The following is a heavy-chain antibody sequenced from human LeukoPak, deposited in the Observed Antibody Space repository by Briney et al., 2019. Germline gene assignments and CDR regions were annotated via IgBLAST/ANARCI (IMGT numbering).Heavy chain of an antibody. CDR3: ARGGSSSSWYPFDY. Sequence: LPAGSRRLSCAASGFTFSDHYMDWVRQAPGKRLKWVGRIRNKANSYTTEYAASVKGRFTISRDESKNSLYLQMNSLKTEDTAVYYCARGGSSSSWYPFDYWGQGTLVTVSS. J-gene: IGHJ4*02. CDR2: IRNKANSYTT. CDR1: GFTFSDHY. V-gene: IGHV3-72*01. D-gene: IGHD6-13*01.